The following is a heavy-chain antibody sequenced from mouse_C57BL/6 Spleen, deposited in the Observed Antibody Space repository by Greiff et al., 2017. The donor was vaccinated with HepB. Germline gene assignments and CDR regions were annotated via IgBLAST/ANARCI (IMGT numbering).Heavy chain of an antibody. Sequence: QVQLQQSGAELAKPGASVKLSCKASGYTFTSYWMHWVKQRPGQGLEWIGYINPRSGYTKYNQKLKDKATLTADKSSSTYYKQLSSLTYEAAAVYYCARGIVTHYFDYWGQGTTLTVSS. J-gene: IGHJ2*01. V-gene: IGHV1-7*01. CDR1: GYTFTSYW. CDR3: ARGIVTHYFDY. D-gene: IGHD2-5*01. CDR2: INPRSGYT.